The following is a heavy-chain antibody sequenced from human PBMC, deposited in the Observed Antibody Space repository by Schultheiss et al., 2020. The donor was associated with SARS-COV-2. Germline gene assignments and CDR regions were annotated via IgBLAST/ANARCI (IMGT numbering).Heavy chain of an antibody. CDR1: GFTFSTYG. CDR2: ISSSGSTI. J-gene: IGHJ6*02. V-gene: IGHV3-48*04. CDR3: AREQVPAAPYYGMDV. Sequence: GGSLRLSCAASGFTFSTYGMHWVRQAPGKGLEWVSYISSSGSTIYYADSVKGRFTISRDNAKNSLYLQMNSLRAEDTAVYYCAREQVPAAPYYGMDVWGQGTTVTVSS. D-gene: IGHD2-2*01.